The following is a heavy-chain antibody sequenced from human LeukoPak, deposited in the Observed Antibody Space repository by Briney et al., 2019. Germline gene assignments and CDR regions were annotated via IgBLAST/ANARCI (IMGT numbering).Heavy chain of an antibody. J-gene: IGHJ4*02. V-gene: IGHV4-59*08. CDR2: ISNSGST. CDR3: ARRNTADASIDF. Sequence: SETLSLTCTVSGDSISSYYWSWIRQPPGKGLEWIGYISNSGSTIYNPSLKSRLTMSLDTSKNQFSLKLTSVTAADTAMYYCARRNTADASIDFWGQGTLVTASS. D-gene: IGHD2/OR15-2a*01. CDR1: GDSISSYY.